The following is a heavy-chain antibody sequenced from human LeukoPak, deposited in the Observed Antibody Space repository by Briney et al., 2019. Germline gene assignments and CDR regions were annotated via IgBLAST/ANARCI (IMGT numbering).Heavy chain of an antibody. V-gene: IGHV3-23*01. J-gene: IGHJ4*02. D-gene: IGHD6-19*01. CDR1: GFTFSTFA. Sequence: GGSLRLSCAASGFTFSTFAMSWARQAPGKGLEWVSAISGSGGATYYADSVKGRFTNSRDISKNTLYLQMSSLRAEDTAVYYCAKDVAVAGSYYFDYWGQGTLVTVSS. CDR2: ISGSGGAT. CDR3: AKDVAVAGSYYFDY.